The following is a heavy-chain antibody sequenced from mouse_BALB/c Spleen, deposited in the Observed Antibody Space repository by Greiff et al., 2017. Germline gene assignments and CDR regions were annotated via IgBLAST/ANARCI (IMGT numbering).Heavy chain of an antibody. Sequence: VQLVESGPGLVAPSQSLSITCTVSGFSLTSYGVHWVRQPPGKGLEWLGVIWAGGSTNYNSALMSRLSISKDNSKSQVFLKMNSLQTDDTAMYYCAREGWAGFDYWGQGTTLTVSS. CDR2: IWAGGST. CDR1: GFSLTSYG. J-gene: IGHJ2*01. V-gene: IGHV2-9*02. CDR3: AREGWAGFDY. D-gene: IGHD3-3*01.